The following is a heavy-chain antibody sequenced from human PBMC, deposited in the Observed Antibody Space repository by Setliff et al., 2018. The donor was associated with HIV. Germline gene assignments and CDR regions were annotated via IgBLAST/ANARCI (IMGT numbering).Heavy chain of an antibody. J-gene: IGHJ4*02. D-gene: IGHD1-26*01. CDR1: NYSITSNYY. CDR3: ARRAAATTNFDY. V-gene: IGHV4-38-2*01. Sequence: PSETLSLTCVVSNYSITSNYYWAWIRQPPGQGLEWIGSINHYGKTYYSPSLESRIAISVDTSKNQFSLHFQSVTAADTALYFCARRAAATTNFDYWGQGTLVTVSS. CDR2: INHYGKT.